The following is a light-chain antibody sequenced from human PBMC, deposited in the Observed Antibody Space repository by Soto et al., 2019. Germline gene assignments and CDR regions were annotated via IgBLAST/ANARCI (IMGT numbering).Light chain of an antibody. CDR1: QTISSY. J-gene: IGKJ2*01. Sequence: DIQMTQSPSSLSASVGDRVTITCRASQTISSYLNWYQQKQWKAPKLLIHAASSVQSGVPSMFSGSGSGTDFTLTISSLQPEDFETYYWQHSHGIPYTFGQGTKLEIK. CDR2: AAS. V-gene: IGKV1-39*01. CDR3: QHSHGIPYT.